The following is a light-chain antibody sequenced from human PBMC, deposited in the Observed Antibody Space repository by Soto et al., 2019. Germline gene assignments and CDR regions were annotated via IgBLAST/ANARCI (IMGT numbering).Light chain of an antibody. CDR3: QSYDSSLGAWV. J-gene: IGLJ3*02. CDR2: GNT. Sequence: QSVLTQPPSVSGAPGQRVTISCTGSSSNIGAGYDVHWYHHLPGTAPKLRIYGNTNRPSGISDRFSASKSGSSASLAITGLQAEDEADYYCQSYDSSLGAWVFGGGTKLTVL. V-gene: IGLV1-40*01. CDR1: SSNIGAGYD.